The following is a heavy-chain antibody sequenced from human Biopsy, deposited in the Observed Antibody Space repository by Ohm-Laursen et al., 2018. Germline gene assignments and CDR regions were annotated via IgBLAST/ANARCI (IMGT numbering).Heavy chain of an antibody. CDR2: IYSGGNT. CDR1: GYSIIPSGPEN. D-gene: IGHD3-3*01. J-gene: IGHJ6*02. CDR3: ARDAFRLLEWDGAGVDV. V-gene: IGHV4-61*01. Sequence: GTLSLTWTLSGYSIIPSGPENWSWIRQPPGQGLQYIGFIYSGGNTNYNPSLRSRVTMSVDTSKNQFSLRLTSVTAEDTAVYYCARDAFRLLEWDGAGVDVWGQGTTVIVSS.